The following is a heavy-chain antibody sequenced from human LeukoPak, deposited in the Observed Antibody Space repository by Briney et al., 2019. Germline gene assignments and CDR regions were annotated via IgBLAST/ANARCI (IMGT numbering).Heavy chain of an antibody. J-gene: IGHJ3*01. CDR2: IIPIFGTA. D-gene: IGHD6-19*01. CDR3: AREGRGIAVAGTPV. CDR1: GGTVSSYA. V-gene: IGHV1-69*01. Sequence: SVKVSCKASGGTVSSYAISWVRQAPGQGLEWMGGIIPIFGTANYAQKFQGRVTITADESTSTAYMELSSLRSEDTAVYYCAREGRGIAVAGTPVWGQGTMVTVSS.